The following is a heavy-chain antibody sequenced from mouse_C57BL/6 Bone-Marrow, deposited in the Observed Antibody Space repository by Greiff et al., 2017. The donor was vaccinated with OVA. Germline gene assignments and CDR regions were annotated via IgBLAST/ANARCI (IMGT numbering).Heavy chain of an antibody. CDR3: NYYGSSPYWYFDV. V-gene: IGHV1-64*01. J-gene: IGHJ1*03. D-gene: IGHD1-1*01. Sequence: QVQLQQPGAELVKPGASVKLSCKASGYTFTSYWMHWVKQRPGQGLEWIGMIHPNSGSTNYNEKFKSKATLTVDKSSSTAYMQLSSLTSEDSAVYDCNYYGSSPYWYFDVWGTGTTVTVSS. CDR2: IHPNSGST. CDR1: GYTFTSYW.